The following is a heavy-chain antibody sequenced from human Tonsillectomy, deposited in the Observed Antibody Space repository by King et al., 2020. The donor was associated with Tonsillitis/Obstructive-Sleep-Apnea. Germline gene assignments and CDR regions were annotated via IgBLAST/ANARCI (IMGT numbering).Heavy chain of an antibody. CDR3: ARVGVTIFGVVKAFDI. CDR2: INHSGST. J-gene: IGHJ3*02. V-gene: IGHV4-34*01. Sequence: VQLQQWGAGLLKPSETLSLTCGVYGGSISGYYWSWIRQPPGKGLEWIGEINHSGSTNYSPSLKTRVTISIDTSKNQFSLRLSSVTAADTAVYYCARVGVTIFGVVKAFDIWGQGTMVTVSS. D-gene: IGHD3-3*01. CDR1: GGSISGYY.